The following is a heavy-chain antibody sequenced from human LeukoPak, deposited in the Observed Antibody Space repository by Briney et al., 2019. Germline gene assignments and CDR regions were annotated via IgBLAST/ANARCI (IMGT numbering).Heavy chain of an antibody. CDR2: IYYTGNT. J-gene: IGHJ4*02. Sequence: PWETLSLTCTVSGVSISSSYSYWGWIRQPPGMGLEWIGSIYYTGNTYYNASLKSQVSISIDTSKNQFSLKLTSVTAADTAVYYCARGEYGSGRYYYFDYWGQGTLVTVSS. D-gene: IGHD3-10*01. CDR3: ARGEYGSGRYYYFDY. V-gene: IGHV4-39*01. CDR1: GVSISSSYSY.